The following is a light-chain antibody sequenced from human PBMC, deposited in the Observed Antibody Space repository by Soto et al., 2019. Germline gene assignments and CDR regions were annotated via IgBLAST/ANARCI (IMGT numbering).Light chain of an antibody. Sequence: DIQMTQSPSSLAASAGDRVTITCRTSQSISSYLHWYQQKPGKAPELLIYAASSLQSGVPSRFSGSGSGTDFTLTISSLQPEDFATYYCQQSYSTPPVTFGQGTKVEVK. V-gene: IGKV1-39*01. CDR1: QSISSY. CDR2: AAS. J-gene: IGKJ1*01. CDR3: QQSYSTPPVT.